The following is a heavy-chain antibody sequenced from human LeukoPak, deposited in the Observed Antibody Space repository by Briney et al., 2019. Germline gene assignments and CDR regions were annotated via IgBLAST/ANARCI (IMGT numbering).Heavy chain of an antibody. J-gene: IGHJ6*03. CDR2: INHSGST. Sequence: PSETLSLTCAVYGGSFSGYYWSWIRQPPGKGLEWIGEINHSGSTNYNPSLTSRVTISVDTSKNQFSLKLSSVTAADTAVYYCARGRYCSGGSCYYLSRYYYMDVWGKGTTVTVSS. CDR1: GGSFSGYY. V-gene: IGHV4-34*01. D-gene: IGHD2-15*01. CDR3: ARGRYCSGGSCYYLSRYYYMDV.